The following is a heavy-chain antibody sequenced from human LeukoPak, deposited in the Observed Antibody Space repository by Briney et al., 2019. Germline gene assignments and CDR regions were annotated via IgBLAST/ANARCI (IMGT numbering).Heavy chain of an antibody. Sequence: PGRSLRLSCAASGFTFSSYAMHWVRQAPGKGLEWVAVISYDGSNKYYADSVKGRFTISRDNSKNTLYLQMNSLRAEDTAVYYCAHRHCSSTSCSPYYYYYYMDVWGKGTTVTVS. V-gene: IGHV3-30-3*01. CDR1: GFTFSSYA. CDR3: AHRHCSSTSCSPYYYYYYMDV. D-gene: IGHD2-2*01. J-gene: IGHJ6*03. CDR2: ISYDGSNK.